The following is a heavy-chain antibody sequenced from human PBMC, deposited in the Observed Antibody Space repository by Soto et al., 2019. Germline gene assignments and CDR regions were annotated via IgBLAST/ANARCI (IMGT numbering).Heavy chain of an antibody. J-gene: IGHJ5*02. Sequence: ASVKVSCKASGYTFTSYGISWVRQAPGQGLEWMGWISAYNGNTNYAQKLQGRVTMTTDTSTSTAYMELRSLRSDDTAVYYCARDTTYYYDSSGSNWFDPWGQGPLVTVSS. CDR2: ISAYNGNT. D-gene: IGHD3-22*01. CDR1: GYTFTSYG. CDR3: ARDTTYYYDSSGSNWFDP. V-gene: IGHV1-18*01.